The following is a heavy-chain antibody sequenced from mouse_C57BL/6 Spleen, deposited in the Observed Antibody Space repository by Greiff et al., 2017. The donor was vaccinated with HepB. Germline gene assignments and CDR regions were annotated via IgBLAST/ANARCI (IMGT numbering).Heavy chain of an antibody. J-gene: IGHJ4*01. V-gene: IGHV1-4*01. Sequence: VQLQQSGAELARPGASVKMYCKASGYTFTSYTMHWVKQRTGQGLEWIGYLNHSSGSTKYNQKLKDKATLTADKYSSTAYMQLSSLTSEESAVYYCASDGYYDYAMDYLGQGTSVTISS. CDR3: ASDGYYDYAMDY. CDR1: GYTFTSYT. CDR2: LNHSSGST. D-gene: IGHD2-3*01.